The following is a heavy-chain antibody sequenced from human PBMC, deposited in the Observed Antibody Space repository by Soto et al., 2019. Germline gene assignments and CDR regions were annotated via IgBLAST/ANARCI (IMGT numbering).Heavy chain of an antibody. CDR2: ISYDGSNK. V-gene: IGHV3-30*18. Sequence: QVQLVESGGGVVQPGRSLRLSCAASGFTFSSYGMHWVRQAPGKGLEWVAVISYDGSNKYYADSVKGRFTISRDNSKNTLYLQMNSLRAEDTAVYYCAKEVLYYDFWSGHPYGMDVWGQGTTVTVSS. D-gene: IGHD3-3*01. J-gene: IGHJ6*02. CDR3: AKEVLYYDFWSGHPYGMDV. CDR1: GFTFSSYG.